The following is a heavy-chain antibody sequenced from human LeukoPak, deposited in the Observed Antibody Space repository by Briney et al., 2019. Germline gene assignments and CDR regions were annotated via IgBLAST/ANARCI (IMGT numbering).Heavy chain of an antibody. D-gene: IGHD5-18*01. Sequence: EASVRDSSKASGGTFSSYAISWVRQAPGQGLEWMGGIIPIFGTANYAQKFQGRVTITADESTSTAYMELSSLRSEDTAVYYCARDLPLGGYSYGWKGWFDPRRQATLVSVSS. CDR1: GGTFSSYA. CDR2: IIPIFGTA. J-gene: IGHJ5*02. V-gene: IGHV1-69*13. CDR3: ARDLPLGGYSYGWKGWFDP.